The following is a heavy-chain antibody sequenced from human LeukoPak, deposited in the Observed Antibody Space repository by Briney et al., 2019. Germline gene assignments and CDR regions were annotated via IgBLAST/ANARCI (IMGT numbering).Heavy chain of an antibody. CDR2: INSDESST. D-gene: IGHD6-19*01. CDR3: AKKVGGTGWHAFDI. Sequence: AGSLRLSCAASGFTFSSYLMHWVRQAPGKGLVWVSHINSDESSTSYADSVKGRFTISRDNSKNTLYLQMNSLRGEDTAVYYCAKKVGGTGWHAFDIWGQGTMVTVSS. CDR1: GFTFSSYL. V-gene: IGHV3-74*01. J-gene: IGHJ3*02.